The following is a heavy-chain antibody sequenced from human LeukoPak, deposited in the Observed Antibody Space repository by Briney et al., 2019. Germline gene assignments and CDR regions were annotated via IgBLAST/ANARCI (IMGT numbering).Heavy chain of an antibody. Sequence: GASVKVSCKASGYTFTSYYMNWVRQAPGQGLEWMGIINPSGGSTSYAQKFQGRVTMTRDKSTRPVYMELSSLRSEDTAVYYCARVSEWGDFDYWGQGTLVTVSS. J-gene: IGHJ4*02. V-gene: IGHV1-46*03. CDR2: INPSGGST. D-gene: IGHD1-26*01. CDR1: GYTFTSYY. CDR3: ARVSEWGDFDY.